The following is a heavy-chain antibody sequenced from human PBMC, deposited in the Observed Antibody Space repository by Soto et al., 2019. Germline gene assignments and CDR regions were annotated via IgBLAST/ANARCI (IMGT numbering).Heavy chain of an antibody. Sequence: SETLSLTCAVYDGSSSGYYWSWIRQPPGKGLEWIGEIFHGGSTDYSPSLKSRVTISVDTSKNQFSLELSSVTAADTAVYYCARPHYDSNTFYSFFDYWGQGTLVTVS. CDR2: IFHGGST. V-gene: IGHV4-34*12. CDR1: DGSSSGYY. CDR3: ARPHYDSNTFYSFFDY. D-gene: IGHD3-22*01. J-gene: IGHJ4*02.